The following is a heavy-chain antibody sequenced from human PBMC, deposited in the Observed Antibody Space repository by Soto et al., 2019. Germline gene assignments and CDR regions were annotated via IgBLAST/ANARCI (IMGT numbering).Heavy chain of an antibody. J-gene: IGHJ6*02. CDR3: AREAV. Sequence: EVQLVESGGGLVQPGGSLRLSCAASGFTFSGYWMSWVPQAPGKGLEWVANRKQDGSEQFYVDSVKGRFTISRDNAKNSLYLQMNSLRAEDTAVYYCAREAVWGQGTTVTVSS. V-gene: IGHV3-7*05. CDR1: GFTFSGYW. CDR2: RKQDGSEQ.